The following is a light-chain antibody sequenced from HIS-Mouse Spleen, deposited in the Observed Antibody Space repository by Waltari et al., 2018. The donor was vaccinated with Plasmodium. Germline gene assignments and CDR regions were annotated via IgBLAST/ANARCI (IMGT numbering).Light chain of an antibody. CDR2: EDS. CDR1: ALTKKY. V-gene: IGLV3-10*01. J-gene: IGLJ3*02. CDR3: YSTDSSGNHRV. Sequence: SYELTQPPSVSVSPVQTARITCSGDALTKKYSYWYQQKSGQAPVLVIYEDSKRPSGIPERFSGSSSGTMATLTISGAQVEDEADYYCYSTDSSGNHRVFGGGTKLTVL.